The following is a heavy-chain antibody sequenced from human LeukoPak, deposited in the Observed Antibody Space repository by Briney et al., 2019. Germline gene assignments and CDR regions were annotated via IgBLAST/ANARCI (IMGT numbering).Heavy chain of an antibody. CDR2: ISGSGGST. Sequence: TGGSLRLSCAASGFTFSSYAMSWVRQAPGKGLEWVSAISGSGGSTYYADSVKGRFTISRDNSKNTLYLQMNSLRAEDTAVYYCAKSWYYYDRVGAFDIWGQGTMVTVSS. D-gene: IGHD3-22*01. V-gene: IGHV3-23*01. CDR3: AKSWYYYDRVGAFDI. CDR1: GFTFSSYA. J-gene: IGHJ3*02.